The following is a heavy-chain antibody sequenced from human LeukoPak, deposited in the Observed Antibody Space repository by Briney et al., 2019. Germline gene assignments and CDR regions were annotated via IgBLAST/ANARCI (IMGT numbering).Heavy chain of an antibody. J-gene: IGHJ1*01. CDR1: RFTVSSNY. Sequence: GGSLRLSCAASRFTVSSNYMSWVRQAPGKGLEWVSVIYSGGRTEYADSVKGRFTISRDSSKNTLYLQMNSLRADDTAVYYCAKLLNDYSDYTFQHWGQGTLVTVSS. D-gene: IGHD4-11*01. CDR2: IYSGGRT. V-gene: IGHV3-66*04. CDR3: AKLLNDYSDYTFQH.